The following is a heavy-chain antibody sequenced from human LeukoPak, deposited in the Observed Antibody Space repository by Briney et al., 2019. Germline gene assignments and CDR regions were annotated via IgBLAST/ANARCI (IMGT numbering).Heavy chain of an antibody. V-gene: IGHV3-23*01. Sequence: GGSLRLSCAASGFTFSSYAMSWVRQAPGKGLEWVSAISGSGGSTYYADSVKGRFTISRDNSKDTLYLQMNSLRAEDTAVYYCAKVGFSSGWYEADYWGQGTLVTVSS. CDR3: AKVGFSSGWYEADY. D-gene: IGHD6-19*01. CDR2: ISGSGGST. J-gene: IGHJ4*02. CDR1: GFTFSSYA.